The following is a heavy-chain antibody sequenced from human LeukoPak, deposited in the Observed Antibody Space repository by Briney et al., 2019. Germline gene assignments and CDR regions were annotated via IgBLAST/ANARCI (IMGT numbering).Heavy chain of an antibody. CDR3: ARGDYYYYMDV. CDR1: GFSLNIPSMR. Sequence: SGPALVHPTPSLTLTCSLSGFSLNIPSMRVNWIRQPPGKALEWLARIDWDDDKSYKTSLKTRLTISKDASKNLVVLTMTNMDPVDTATYYCARGDYYYYMDVWGEGTTVTVSS. CDR2: IDWDDDK. J-gene: IGHJ6*03. V-gene: IGHV2-70*04.